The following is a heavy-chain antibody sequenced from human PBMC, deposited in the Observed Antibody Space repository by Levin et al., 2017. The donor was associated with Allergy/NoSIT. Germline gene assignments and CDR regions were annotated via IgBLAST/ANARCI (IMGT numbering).Heavy chain of an antibody. J-gene: IGHJ6*02. CDR2: IYYSGST. V-gene: IGHV4-59*01. CDR3: ARDSGFGVAHYYYYGMDV. D-gene: IGHD3-3*01. CDR1: GGSISSYY. Sequence: SETLSLTCTVSGGSISSYYWSWIRQPPGKGLEWIGYIYYSGSTNYNPSLKSRVTISVDTSKNQFSLKLSSVTAADTAVYYCARDSGFGVAHYYYYGMDVWGQGTTVTVSS.